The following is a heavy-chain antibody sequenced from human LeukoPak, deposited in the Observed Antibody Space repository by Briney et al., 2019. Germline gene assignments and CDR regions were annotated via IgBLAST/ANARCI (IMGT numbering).Heavy chain of an antibody. CDR2: FDPEDGET. CDR1: GYTLTELS. V-gene: IGHV1-24*01. CDR3: ARAGYGDSDFDY. D-gene: IGHD4-17*01. J-gene: IGHJ4*02. Sequence: ASVKVSCKVSGYTLTELSMHWVRQAPGKGLEWMGGFDPEDGETIYAQRFQGRVTMTEDTSTDTAYMELRSLRSDDTAVYYCARAGYGDSDFDYWGQGTLVTVSS.